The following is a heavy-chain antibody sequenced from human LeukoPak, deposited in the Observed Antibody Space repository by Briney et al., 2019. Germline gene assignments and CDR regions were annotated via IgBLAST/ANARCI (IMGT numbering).Heavy chain of an antibody. CDR3: ARENGGYSYPDY. V-gene: IGHV3-48*01. D-gene: IGHD5-18*01. J-gene: IGHJ4*02. CDR1: GFTFSSYS. Sequence: PGGSLRLSCAASGFTFSSYSMNWVRQAPGKGLEWVSYIGSSSSTIYYADSVKGRFTISRDNAKNSLYLQMNSLRAEDTAVYYCARENGGYSYPDYWGQGTLVTVSS. CDR2: IGSSSSTI.